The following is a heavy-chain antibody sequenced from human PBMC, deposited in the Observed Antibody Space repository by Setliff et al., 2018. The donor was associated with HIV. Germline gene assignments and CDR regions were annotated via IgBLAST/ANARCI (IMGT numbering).Heavy chain of an antibody. CDR1: GGSFSNYY. D-gene: IGHD3-3*01. V-gene: IGHV4-34*01. J-gene: IGHJ6*03. CDR2: IDHSGST. CDR3: ARGRQFTFWSAYMHMDV. Sequence: SETLSLTCAVYGGSFSNYYWTWIRQTPGEGLEWIGEIDHSGSTKYNPSLKSRVAISVDTSKNQFSLKVNSVTAADTAIYYCARGRQFTFWSAYMHMDVWGKGTSVTVS.